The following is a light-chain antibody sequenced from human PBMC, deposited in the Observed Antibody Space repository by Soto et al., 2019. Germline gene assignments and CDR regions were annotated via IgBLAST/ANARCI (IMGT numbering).Light chain of an antibody. CDR2: DAS. V-gene: IGKV3-11*01. J-gene: IGKJ1*01. CDR3: QQRSDWPLT. Sequence: EIVLTQSPATLSLSPGERATLSCRTSQSVSIDLAWFQQKPGQAPRLLISDASKRATGIPARFSGSGSGTDFTLTISSLEAEDFAVYYCQQRSDWPLTCGQGTKVEI. CDR1: QSVSID.